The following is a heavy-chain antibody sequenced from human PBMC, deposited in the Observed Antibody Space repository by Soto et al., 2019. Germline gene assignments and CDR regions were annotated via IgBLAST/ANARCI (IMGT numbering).Heavy chain of an antibody. CDR3: AREYDFGSGSNSCFAY. Sequence: EVQLVESGGGLVQPGGSLTLSCAASGFAVSSFWMSWVRQAPGKGLEWVANIKRDGSEKYYVDSVKGRFTISRDNVKNSVYLQMISLRADDTAVYYCAREYDFGSGSNSCFAYWGQGTLVTVAA. CDR2: IKRDGSEK. V-gene: IGHV3-7*01. J-gene: IGHJ4*02. D-gene: IGHD3-3*01. CDR1: GFAVSSFW.